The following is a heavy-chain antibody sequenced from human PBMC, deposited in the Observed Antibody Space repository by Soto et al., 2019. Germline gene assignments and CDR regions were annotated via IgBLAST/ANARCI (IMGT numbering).Heavy chain of an antibody. CDR3: AKDEYDFWSGFYYGMDV. D-gene: IGHD3-3*01. V-gene: IGHV3-30*18. Sequence: GGSLRLSCAASGFTFSSYGMHWVRQAPGKGLEWVAVISYDGSNKYYADSVKGRFTISRDNSKNTLYLQMNSLRAEDTAVYYCAKDEYDFWSGFYYGMDVWGQGTTVTVSS. CDR1: GFTFSSYG. CDR2: ISYDGSNK. J-gene: IGHJ6*02.